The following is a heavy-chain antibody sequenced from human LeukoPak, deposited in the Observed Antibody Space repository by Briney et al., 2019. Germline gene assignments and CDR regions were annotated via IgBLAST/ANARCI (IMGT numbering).Heavy chain of an antibody. CDR3: AKDYAVTEYY. CDR2: ISNDESHR. Sequence: GGSLRLSCAASGFTFSDDWMTWVRQAPGKGLEWVATISNDESHRHYADSVRGRFTISRDNAEKSLYLQMNSLRAEDTAVYYCAKDYAVTEYYWGQGTLVTVSS. D-gene: IGHD4-17*01. V-gene: IGHV3-7*01. J-gene: IGHJ4*02. CDR1: GFTFSDDW.